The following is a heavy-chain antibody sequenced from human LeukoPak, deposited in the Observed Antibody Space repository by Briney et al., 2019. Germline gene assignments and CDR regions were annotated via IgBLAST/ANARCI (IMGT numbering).Heavy chain of an antibody. V-gene: IGHV4-31*03. Sequence: SETLSLTCTVSGGSLSSGGYYWSWIRQHPGKGLEWIGYIYYSGSTYYNPSLKSRVTISVDTSKNQFSLKLSSVTAADTAVYYCARVSRVVPAAISSYYYYGMDVWGQGTTVTVSS. CDR1: GGSLSSGGYY. D-gene: IGHD2-2*01. CDR3: ARVSRVVPAAISSYYYYGMDV. J-gene: IGHJ6*02. CDR2: IYYSGST.